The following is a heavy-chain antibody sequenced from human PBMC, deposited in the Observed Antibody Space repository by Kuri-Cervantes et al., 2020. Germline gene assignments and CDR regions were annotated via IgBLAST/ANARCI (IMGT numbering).Heavy chain of an antibody. D-gene: IGHD5-12*01. J-gene: IGHJ4*02. V-gene: IGHV4-34*01. Sequence: SETLSLTCAVYGGSFSGYYWSWIRQPPGKGLEWIGYIYHSGSTYYNPSLKSRVTISVDRSKNQFSLKLSSVTAADTAVYYCARGRSEAATKGYFDYWGQGTLVTVSS. CDR3: ARGRSEAATKGYFDY. CDR2: IYHSGST. CDR1: GGSFSGYY.